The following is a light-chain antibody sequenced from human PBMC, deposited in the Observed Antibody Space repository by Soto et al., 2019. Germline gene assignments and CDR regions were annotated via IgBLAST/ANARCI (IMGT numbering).Light chain of an antibody. Sequence: ENVLTQSPGTLSLSPGERATLSCRASQSVSSSYLAWYQQTPGQAPRLLIYGASSRATGIPDRFSGSGSGKVITLGISRLEPEYFAVYYCQQYGSSPSLTFGGGTKVESK. J-gene: IGKJ4*01. CDR2: GAS. CDR1: QSVSSSY. CDR3: QQYGSSPSLT. V-gene: IGKV3-20*01.